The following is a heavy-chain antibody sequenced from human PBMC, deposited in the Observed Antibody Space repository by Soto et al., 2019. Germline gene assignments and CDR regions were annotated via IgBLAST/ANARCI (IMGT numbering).Heavy chain of an antibody. V-gene: IGHV3-23*01. CDR1: GFTFSSYA. J-gene: IGHJ3*02. D-gene: IGHD1-26*01. CDR2: ISGSGGST. Sequence: EVQLLESGGGLVQPGGSLRLSCAASGFTFSSYAMSWVRQAPGKGLEWVSAISGSGGSTYYADSVKGRFTISRDNSKNTLYLQMNSLRAEDTAVYYCAKYLFSGVGAIHAFDIWGQGTMVTVSS. CDR3: AKYLFSGVGAIHAFDI.